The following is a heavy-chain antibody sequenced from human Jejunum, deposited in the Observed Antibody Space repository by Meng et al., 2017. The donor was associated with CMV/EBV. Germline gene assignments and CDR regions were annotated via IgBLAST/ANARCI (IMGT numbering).Heavy chain of an antibody. CDR2: ISASGGTT. D-gene: IGHD5-12*01. CDR1: FGSNS. Sequence: FGSNSMSWFGQAPGKGLEWVSTISASGGTTSSADSVKGRFTVSRDSSKNTLYLQMDSLRADDTAVYYCAREPGRGYSGYDRYFDYWGQGTLVTVSS. CDR3: AREPGRGYSGYDRYFDY. V-gene: IGHV3-23*01. J-gene: IGHJ4*02.